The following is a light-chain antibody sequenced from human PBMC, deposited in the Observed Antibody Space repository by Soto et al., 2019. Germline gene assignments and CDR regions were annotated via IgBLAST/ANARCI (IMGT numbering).Light chain of an antibody. CDR3: SSYTSSRTYV. J-gene: IGLJ1*01. CDR2: DVN. V-gene: IGLV2-18*02. CDR1: SSDVGNSNG. Sequence: QPVLTHPPSVSGSPGQSVAISCTGTSSDVGNSNGVSWYHQPPGTAPNLMIYDVNNRPSGVPDRFSGSKSGNTAPLTISGLQAEDEGDYYCSSYTSSRTYVFGSGTKVTV.